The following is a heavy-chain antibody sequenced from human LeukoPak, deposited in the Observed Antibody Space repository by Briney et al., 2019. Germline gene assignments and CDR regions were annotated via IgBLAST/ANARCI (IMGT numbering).Heavy chain of an antibody. CDR3: AYMRGLYYGIDY. Sequence: PGGSLRLSCVVSGFTFSSYAMTWVRQAPGKGLEWVSSISGSDGSTYYADSVKGRFTISRDNSKNTLYLQMNSLRAEDTAVYYCAYMRGLYYGIDYWGQGTLVTVSS. CDR1: GFTFSSYA. J-gene: IGHJ4*02. V-gene: IGHV3-23*01. D-gene: IGHD3-10*01. CDR2: ISGSDGST.